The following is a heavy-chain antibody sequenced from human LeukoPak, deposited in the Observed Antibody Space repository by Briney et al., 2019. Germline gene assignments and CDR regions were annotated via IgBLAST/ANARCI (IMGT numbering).Heavy chain of an antibody. Sequence: GGSLRLSCAASGFTFSNYNMNWVRQAPGKGLEWVSSITSTSSYIYYAYSVRGRFTISRDNAKNSLYLQMNSLRAEDTAMYFCARDPYSGSYGNYYYYYMDVWGKGTTVTVSS. CDR3: ARDPYSGSYGNYYYYYMDV. CDR2: ITSTSSYI. D-gene: IGHD1-26*01. J-gene: IGHJ6*03. V-gene: IGHV3-21*01. CDR1: GFTFSNYN.